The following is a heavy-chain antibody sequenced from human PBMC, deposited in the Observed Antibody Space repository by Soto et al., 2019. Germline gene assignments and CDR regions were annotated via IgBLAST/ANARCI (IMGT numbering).Heavy chain of an antibody. J-gene: IGHJ6*02. CDR3: APLGASCWGVPAATVRAYKYCGIVV. V-gene: IGHV1-69*06. CDR1: GGTFSRYA. Sequence: QVQLVQSGAEVKKPGSSVKVSCTASGGTFSRYAISWVRQAPGQGLEWMGGVIPIFGTAKYAQNFQARVTITADKSTNTAYMELSSLRSAATAVYYCAPLGASCWGVPAATVRAYKYCGIVVWRQWTTLTLSS. CDR2: VIPIFGTA. D-gene: IGHD4-17*01.